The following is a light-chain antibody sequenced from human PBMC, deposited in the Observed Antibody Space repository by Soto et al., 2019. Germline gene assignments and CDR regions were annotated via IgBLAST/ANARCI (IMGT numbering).Light chain of an antibody. CDR2: GNS. V-gene: IGLV1-40*01. CDR1: SSNIGAGFD. Sequence: QSALTQPPSVSGAPGQRVTISCTGSSSNIGAGFDVHWYQQLPGAVPKLLIYGNSNRPSGVPDRFSGSKSGTSASLAITGLQAEDEADYYCHSYDSSLTGSVFAGGTKVTVL. J-gene: IGLJ3*02. CDR3: HSYDSSLTGSV.